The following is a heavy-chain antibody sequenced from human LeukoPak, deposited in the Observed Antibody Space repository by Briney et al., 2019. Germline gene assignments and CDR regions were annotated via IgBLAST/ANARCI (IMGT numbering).Heavy chain of an antibody. J-gene: IGHJ4*02. CDR3: ASSVGRHYFDS. V-gene: IGHV1-69*13. D-gene: IGHD2-15*01. CDR1: GGTFSSYT. Sequence: SVKVTGKASGGTFSSYTMSWVRPAPGQGLEWMGGIIPIFGTANYAQKFQGRVTITADESTSTAYMELSSLRSEDTAVYYCASSVGRHYFDSWGQGTLVTVSS. CDR2: IIPIFGTA.